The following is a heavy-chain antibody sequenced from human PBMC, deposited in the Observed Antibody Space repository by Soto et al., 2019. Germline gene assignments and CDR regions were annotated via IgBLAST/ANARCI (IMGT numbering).Heavy chain of an antibody. CDR3: TGFRGFSGSGNYVHV. Sequence: EVQLVESGGGLVQPGGSLKLSCAASGFTFSGSAMHWVRQASGKGLEWVGRIRTKSNSYATAYAASVEGRFTISRDDSKNTAYLQMNSLKTEDTAVYYCTGFRGFSGSGNYVHVWGQGTTVTVSS. D-gene: IGHD3-10*01. J-gene: IGHJ6*02. V-gene: IGHV3-73*02. CDR2: IRTKSNSYAT. CDR1: GFTFSGSA.